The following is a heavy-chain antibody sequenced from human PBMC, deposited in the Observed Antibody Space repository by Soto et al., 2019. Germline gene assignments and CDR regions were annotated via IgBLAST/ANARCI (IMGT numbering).Heavy chain of an antibody. CDR2: INPSGGST. V-gene: IGHV1-46*04. D-gene: IGHD3-3*01. CDR1: GYNFTSYY. Sequence: ASVETSCKASGYNFTSYYMHWVRQAPGQGLEWMGIINPSGGSTSYAQKLQGRVTMTRDTSTSTVYMELSSLRSEDTAVYYCARDQVLRCLEWFSPQCIASSGKAVSREGT. J-gene: IGHJ6*01. CDR3: ARDQVLRCLEWFSPQCIASSGKAV.